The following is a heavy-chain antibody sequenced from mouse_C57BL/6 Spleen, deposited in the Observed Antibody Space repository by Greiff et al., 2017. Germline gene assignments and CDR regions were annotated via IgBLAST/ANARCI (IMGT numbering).Heavy chain of an antibody. CDR2: ISSGSSTI. CDR1: GFTFSDYG. CDR3: ARRTTVVASPFAY. V-gene: IGHV5-17*01. J-gene: IGHJ3*01. D-gene: IGHD1-1*01. Sequence: EVKLVESGGGLVKPGGSLKLSCAASGFTFSDYGMHWVRQAPEKGLEWVAYISSGSSTIYYADTEKGRFTISRDNAKNTLFLQMTSLRSEDTAMYYCARRTTVVASPFAYWGQGTLVTVSA.